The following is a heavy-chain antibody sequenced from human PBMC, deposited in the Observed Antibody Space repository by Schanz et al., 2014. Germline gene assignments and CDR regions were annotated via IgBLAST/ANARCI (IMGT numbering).Heavy chain of an antibody. CDR1: GASISSVYW. CDR3: ARRLRGFDY. V-gene: IGHV4-4*02. Sequence: QVQLQESGPGLVKPSGTLSLTCTVSGASISSVYWWSWVHQSPGTGLEWIGEMHHSEGRNYNPSPKIRATTLIEESKNQFSLGRISVTAADTAVYYCARRLRGFDYWGQGTLVTVSS. D-gene: IGHD4-17*01. J-gene: IGHJ4*02. CDR2: MHHSEGR.